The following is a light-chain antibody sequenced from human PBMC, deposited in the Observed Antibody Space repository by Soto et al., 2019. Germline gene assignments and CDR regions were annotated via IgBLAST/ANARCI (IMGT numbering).Light chain of an antibody. CDR3: QQYNNWPRT. CDR1: QSVSSN. Sequence: EIVMTQSPATLSVSPGPRAPLSCRASQSVSSNLAWHQQKPGQAPRLLIYGASARATGIPARFSGSGSGTEFTLTISSLQSKDFAVYYCQQYNNWPRTFGQGTKVDI. CDR2: GAS. J-gene: IGKJ1*01. V-gene: IGKV3-15*01.